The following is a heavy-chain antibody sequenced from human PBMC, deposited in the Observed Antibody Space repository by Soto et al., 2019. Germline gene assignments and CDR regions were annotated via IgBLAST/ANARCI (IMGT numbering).Heavy chain of an antibody. CDR2: ISSSSSTI. CDR1: GFTFSSYS. V-gene: IGHV3-48*02. CDR3: ARVDRRDGFWSGKNGYYFDY. Sequence: PVGSLRLSCAASGFTFSSYSMNWVRQAPGKGLEWVSYISSSSSTIYYADSVKGRFTISRDNAKNSLYLQMNSLRDEDTAVYYCARVDRRDGFWSGKNGYYFDYWGQGTLVTVSS. J-gene: IGHJ4*02. D-gene: IGHD3-3*01.